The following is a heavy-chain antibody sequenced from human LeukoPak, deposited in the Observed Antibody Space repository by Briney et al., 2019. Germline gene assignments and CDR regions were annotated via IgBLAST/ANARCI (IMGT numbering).Heavy chain of an antibody. CDR1: GFTFDDYG. D-gene: IGHD1-26*01. V-gene: IGHV3-20*04. Sequence: GGSLRLSCAASGFTFDDYGMSWVRQAPGKGLEWVSGINWNGGSTGYADSVMGRFTISRDNAKNSLYLQMNSLRAEDTALYYCAREFDRYSGSYPKDFDYWGQGTLVTVSS. CDR2: INWNGGST. CDR3: AREFDRYSGSYPKDFDY. J-gene: IGHJ4*02.